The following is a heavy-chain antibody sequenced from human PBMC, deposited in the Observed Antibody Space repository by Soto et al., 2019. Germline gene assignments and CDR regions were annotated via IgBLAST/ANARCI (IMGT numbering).Heavy chain of an antibody. CDR2: ISAYNGNT. V-gene: IGHV1-18*01. D-gene: IGHD3-22*01. CDR1: GYTFTSYG. CDR3: ARERKYYYDSSGYHDY. J-gene: IGHJ4*02. Sequence: ASGKVSCKASGYTFTSYGISWVRQAPGQGLEWMGWISAYNGNTNYTQKLQGRVTMTTDTSTSTAYMELRSLRSDDTAVYYCARERKYYYDSSGYHDYWGQGTLVTVSS.